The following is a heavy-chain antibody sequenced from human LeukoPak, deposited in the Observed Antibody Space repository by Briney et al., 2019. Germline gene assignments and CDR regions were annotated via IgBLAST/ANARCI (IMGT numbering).Heavy chain of an antibody. J-gene: IGHJ3*02. CDR1: GYTFTSYG. CDR3: ARRTDYYDSSGYYLDDAFDI. CDR2: ISAYNGNT. Sequence: ASVKVSCKASGYTFTSYGISWVRQAPGQGLEWRGWISAYNGNTNYAQKLQGRVTMTTDTSTSTAYMELRSLRSDDTAVYYCARRTDYYDSSGYYLDDAFDIWGQGTMVTVSS. V-gene: IGHV1-18*01. D-gene: IGHD3-22*01.